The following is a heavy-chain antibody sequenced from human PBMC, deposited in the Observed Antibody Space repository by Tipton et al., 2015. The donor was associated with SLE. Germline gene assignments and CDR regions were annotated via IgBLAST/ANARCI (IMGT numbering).Heavy chain of an antibody. J-gene: IGHJ6*02. D-gene: IGHD3-10*01. Sequence: TLSLTCTVSGGSISSHYWSWIRQPPGKGLEWIGYIYYSGSTNYNPSLKSRVTISVDTSKNQFSLKLSSVTAADTAVYYCARIDYYGSGSYINAPYYYYGMDVWGQGTTVTVSS. V-gene: IGHV4-59*11. CDR1: GGSISSHY. CDR3: ARIDYYGSGSYINAPYYYYGMDV. CDR2: IYYSGST.